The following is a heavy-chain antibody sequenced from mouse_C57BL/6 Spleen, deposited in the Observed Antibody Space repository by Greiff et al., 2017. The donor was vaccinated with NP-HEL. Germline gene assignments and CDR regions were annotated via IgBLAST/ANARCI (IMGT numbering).Heavy chain of an antibody. CDR2: IHPNSGST. CDR1: GYTFTSYW. V-gene: IGHV1-64*01. Sequence: QVQLQQSGAELVKPGASVKLSCKASGYTFTSYWMHWVKQRPGQGLEWIGMIHPNSGSTNYNEKFKSKATLTVDKSSSTAYMQPSSLTSEDSAVYYCARSPGYFDVWGTGTTVTVSS. CDR3: ARSPGYFDV. J-gene: IGHJ1*03.